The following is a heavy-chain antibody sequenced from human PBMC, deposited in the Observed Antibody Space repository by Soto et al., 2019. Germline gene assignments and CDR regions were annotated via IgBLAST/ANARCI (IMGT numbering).Heavy chain of an antibody. CDR1: CYTFTSSR. CDR3: ARVAAGGSYYVHY. Sequence: ASVEASCKXSCYTFTSSRITCVRQSPGQGLEWMGWISAYNGNTNYAQKLQGRVTMTTDTSTSTAYMELRSLRSDDTSVYYCARVAAGGSYYVHYWGQGTLVTVSS. J-gene: IGHJ4*02. CDR2: ISAYNGNT. D-gene: IGHD1-26*01. V-gene: IGHV1-18*01.